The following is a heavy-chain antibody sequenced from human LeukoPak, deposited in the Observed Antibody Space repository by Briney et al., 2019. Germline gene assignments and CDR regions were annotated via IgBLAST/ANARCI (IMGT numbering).Heavy chain of an antibody. Sequence: ASVKVSCKASGYTFTGYYMHWVRQAPGQGLEWMGWISAYNGNTKYAQKLQGRFTMSIDTSTSTAYMELRSQTSDGTAVYYCARVLDGSGSYYTDNRGQGTLVTVSS. CDR3: ARVLDGSGSYYTDN. J-gene: IGHJ4*02. V-gene: IGHV1-18*04. D-gene: IGHD3-10*01. CDR1: GYTFTGYY. CDR2: ISAYNGNT.